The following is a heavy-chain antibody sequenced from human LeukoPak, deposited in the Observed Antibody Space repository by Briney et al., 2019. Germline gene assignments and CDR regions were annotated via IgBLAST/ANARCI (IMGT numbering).Heavy chain of an antibody. CDR3: ARGGYDILTWDYYYMDV. Sequence: SETLSLTCAVYGGSFSGYYWSWIRQPPGKGLEWIGEINHSGSTNYNPSLKSRVTISVDTSKNQFSLKLSSVTAADTAVYYCARGGYDILTWDYYYMDVWGKGTTVTVSS. J-gene: IGHJ6*03. V-gene: IGHV4-34*01. CDR1: GGSFSGYY. D-gene: IGHD3-9*01. CDR2: INHSGST.